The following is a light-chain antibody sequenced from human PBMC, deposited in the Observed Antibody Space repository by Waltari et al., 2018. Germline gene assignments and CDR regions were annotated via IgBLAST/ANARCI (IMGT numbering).Light chain of an antibody. V-gene: IGKV1-9*01. CDR2: AAS. CDR1: QGISTY. Sequence: DIQLTQSPSFLSASVRDRVTITCRASQGISTYLAWYQQKPGKAPKLLIYAASTLQSDIPSRFSGSGSGTEFTLTISSLQPEDFATYHCLHLNNFPLSFGGGTKVELK. CDR3: LHLNNFPLS. J-gene: IGKJ4*01.